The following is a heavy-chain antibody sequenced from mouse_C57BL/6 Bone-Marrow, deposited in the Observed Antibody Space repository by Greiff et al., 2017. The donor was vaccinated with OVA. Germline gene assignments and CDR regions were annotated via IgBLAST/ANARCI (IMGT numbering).Heavy chain of an antibody. CDR2: LDPENGDT. Sequence: EVQLQQSGAELVRPGASVKLSCTASGFNIKDDYMHWVKQRPEQGLEWSGWLDPENGDTEYASKFQGKATITADTSSNTAYLQLSSLTSEDTAVDYCSKGRSGGYVDGWGTGTTVTVSS. V-gene: IGHV14-4*01. CDR3: SKGRSGGYVDG. J-gene: IGHJ1*03. CDR1: GFNIKDDY.